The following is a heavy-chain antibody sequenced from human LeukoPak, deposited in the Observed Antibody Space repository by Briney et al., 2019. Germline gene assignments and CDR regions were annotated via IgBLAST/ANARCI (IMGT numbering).Heavy chain of an antibody. J-gene: IGHJ4*02. CDR3: AKHFCTGLDCSLFDS. V-gene: IGHV3-23*01. CDR1: GFTFSNYA. CDR2: IRSAVDTT. Sequence: PGGSLRLSCAVSGFTFSNYAMHWVRQAPGKGLEWISGIRSAVDTTHYADSVKGRFIISRDNSKNTLSLQLDSLRPEDTALYYCAKHFCTGLDCSLFDSWGQGTLVTVSS. D-gene: IGHD3/OR15-3a*01.